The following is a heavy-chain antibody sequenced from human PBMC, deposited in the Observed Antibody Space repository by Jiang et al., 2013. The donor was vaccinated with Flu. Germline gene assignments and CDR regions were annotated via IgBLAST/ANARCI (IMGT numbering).Heavy chain of an antibody. CDR2: IDPSDSYT. CDR1: GYSFTSYW. CDR3: ARQVCSRCPRDY. J-gene: IGHJ4*02. Sequence: GYSFTSYWISWVRQMPGKGLEWMGRIDPSDSYTNYSPTFQGHVTISADKSISTAYLQWSSLKASDTAMYYCARQVCSRCPRDYWGQGTLVTVSS. D-gene: IGHD2-15*01. V-gene: IGHV5-10-1*01.